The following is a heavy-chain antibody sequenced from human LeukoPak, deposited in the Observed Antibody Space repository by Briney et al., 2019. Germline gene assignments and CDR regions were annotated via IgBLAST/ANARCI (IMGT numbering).Heavy chain of an antibody. V-gene: IGHV3-30-3*01. CDR2: ISYDGSNK. Sequence: PGGSLRLSCAASGFTFSSYAMHWVRQAPGKGLEWVAVISYDGSNKYYADSVKGRFTISRDNSKNTLYLQMNSLRAEDTAVYYCARVRGVIVLDAFDIWGQGTMVTVSS. CDR3: ARVRGVIVLDAFDI. CDR1: GFTFSSYA. D-gene: IGHD3-16*02. J-gene: IGHJ3*02.